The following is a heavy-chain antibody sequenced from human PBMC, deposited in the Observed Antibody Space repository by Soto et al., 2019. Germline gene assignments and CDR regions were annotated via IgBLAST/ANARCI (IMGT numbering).Heavy chain of an antibody. Sequence: GASVKVSCKASGYTFKSYQIYWVRQAPGQRLECMGWINISNGNTEYSQNFQGRVTMTRDTSASTAYMELSSLRSEDTAVYYCARDTDLTVVTTLDYWGQGTPVTVSS. V-gene: IGHV1-3*04. CDR3: ARDTDLTVVTTLDY. CDR1: GYTFKSYQ. D-gene: IGHD4-17*01. CDR2: INISNGNT. J-gene: IGHJ4*02.